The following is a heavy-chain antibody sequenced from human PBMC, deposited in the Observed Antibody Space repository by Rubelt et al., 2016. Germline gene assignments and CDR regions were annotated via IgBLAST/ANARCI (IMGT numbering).Heavy chain of an antibody. CDR2: FDPEDGET. CDR1: GYTLTELS. Sequence: QVQLVQSGAEVKKPGASVKVSCKVSGYTLTELSMHWVRQAPGKGLEWMGGFDPEDGETSYAQRFRGRGTMTGEQSSDTADMGLSSLGSEDTTVYYWGTGSGSFGYWGQGTLVTVSS. J-gene: IGHJ4*02. CDR3: GTGSGSFGY. D-gene: IGHD1-26*01. V-gene: IGHV1-24*01.